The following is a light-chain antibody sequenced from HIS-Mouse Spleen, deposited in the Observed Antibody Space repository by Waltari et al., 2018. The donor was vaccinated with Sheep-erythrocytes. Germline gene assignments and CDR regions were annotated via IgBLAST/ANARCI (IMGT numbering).Light chain of an antibody. Sequence: SYELTQPPSVSVSPGQTASITCSGDKLGDQYACWYQQKPGQSPWLVIYQDSKRPSGIPERFSGSNSGNTATLTISGTQAMDEADYYCQAWDSSTAVVFGGGTKLTVL. CDR3: QAWDSSTAVV. J-gene: IGLJ2*01. CDR1: KLGDQY. V-gene: IGLV3-1*01. CDR2: QDS.